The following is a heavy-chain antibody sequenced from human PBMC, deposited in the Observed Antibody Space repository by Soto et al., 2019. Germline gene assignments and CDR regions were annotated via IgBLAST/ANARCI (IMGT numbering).Heavy chain of an antibody. Sequence: GVSLRLSCSASGFTFRYYWMSWVRQAPGKGLEWVANIKEDGSERNYVDSVKGRFTISRDNAENSLYLQMNSLRAEDTAVYYCASARHIGPWGQGTLVTVYS. V-gene: IGHV3-7*01. J-gene: IGHJ5*02. CDR1: GFTFRYYW. CDR2: IKEDGSER. CDR3: ASARHIGP. D-gene: IGHD2-21*01.